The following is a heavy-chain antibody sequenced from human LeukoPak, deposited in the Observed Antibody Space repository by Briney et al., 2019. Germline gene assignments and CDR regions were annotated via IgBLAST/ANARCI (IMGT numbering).Heavy chain of an antibody. CDR1: GFTFSSYA. D-gene: IGHD3-10*01. J-gene: IGHJ6*02. CDR2: ISNDGSNK. V-gene: IGHV3-30*18. Sequence: GGSLRLSCAASGFTFSSYAMHWVRQAPGKGLEWVAVISNDGSNKYYGDSVKGRFTISRDNSKNTLYLQMNSLRDEDTAVYYCANSLTTMVRGVENYYYGMDVWGQGTTVTVSS. CDR3: ANSLTTMVRGVENYYYGMDV.